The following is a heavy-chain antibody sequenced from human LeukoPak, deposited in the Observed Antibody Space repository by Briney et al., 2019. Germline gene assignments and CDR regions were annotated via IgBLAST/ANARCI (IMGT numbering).Heavy chain of an antibody. CDR2: IKPKTDGETT. CDR1: GFTFSSYW. Sequence: GGSLRLSCAASGFTFSSYWRHWVRQAPGRGLEWVGRIKPKTDGETTEYAAPVKDRFSISRDDSKSMMYLQMNSLKTEDTAVYYCITPLPYSAQGGQGTLVTVSS. CDR3: ITPLPYSAQ. V-gene: IGHV3-15*07. D-gene: IGHD2-21*01. J-gene: IGHJ4*02.